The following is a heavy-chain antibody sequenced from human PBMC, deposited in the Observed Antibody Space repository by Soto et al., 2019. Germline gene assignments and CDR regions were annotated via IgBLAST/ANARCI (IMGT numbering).Heavy chain of an antibody. CDR3: ARGLSFSYASTPPPMFDP. CDR1: GFTFSTFD. CDR2: IGTLSDT. J-gene: IGHJ5*02. V-gene: IGHV3-13*01. Sequence: PGGSLRLSCAGSGFTFSTFDIHWVRQAPGKGLEWVSGIGTLSDTFYAASAQGRFTISRQNAKNSVYLQMNSLRAGDTAFYYCARGLSFSYASTPPPMFDPWGQGTLVTVSS. D-gene: IGHD3-10*01.